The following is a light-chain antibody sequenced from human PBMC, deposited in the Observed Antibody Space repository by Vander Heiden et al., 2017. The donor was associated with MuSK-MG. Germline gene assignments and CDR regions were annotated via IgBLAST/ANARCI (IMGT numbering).Light chain of an antibody. CDR1: QSISPW. J-gene: IGKJ1*01. CDR3: QQDNSYPVT. CDR2: KAS. V-gene: IGKV1-5*03. Sequence: DIQMTLSPSTLSASVGDRVTITCRASQSISPWLAWYQQKPGKAPRLLIYKASSLETGVPSRFSGSESGTEFTLTITSLQPDDCATYYCQQDNSYPVTFGQGTKVEIK.